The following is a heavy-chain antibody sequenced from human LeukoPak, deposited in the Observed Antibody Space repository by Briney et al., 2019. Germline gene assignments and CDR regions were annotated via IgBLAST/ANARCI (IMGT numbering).Heavy chain of an antibody. Sequence: SETLSLTCTVSGASISSGFYYWSWIRQPAGKGLEWIGRIYTSGSANYNPSLKSRVTISVDTSKNQFSLKLSSVTAADTAVYYCARTYSSARKVGFDPWGQGTLVTVSS. J-gene: IGHJ5*02. D-gene: IGHD6-25*01. CDR1: GASISSGFYY. V-gene: IGHV4-61*02. CDR2: IYTSGSA. CDR3: ARTYSSARKVGFDP.